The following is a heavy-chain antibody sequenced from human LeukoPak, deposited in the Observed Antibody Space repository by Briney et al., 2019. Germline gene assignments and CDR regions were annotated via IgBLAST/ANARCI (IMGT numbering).Heavy chain of an antibody. V-gene: IGHV3-7*01. CDR1: GFTFSSYW. J-gene: IGHJ4*02. D-gene: IGHD6-13*01. Sequence: PGGSLRLSCAASGFTFSSYWMHWVRQAPGKGLEWVANIKQDGSEKYYVDSVKGRFTISRDNAKNSLYLQMNSLRAEDTAVYYCARGLVRQLVSHYYFDYWGQGTLVTVSS. CDR2: IKQDGSEK. CDR3: ARGLVRQLVSHYYFDY.